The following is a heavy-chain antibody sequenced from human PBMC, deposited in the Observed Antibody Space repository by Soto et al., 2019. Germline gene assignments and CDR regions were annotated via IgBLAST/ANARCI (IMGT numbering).Heavy chain of an antibody. V-gene: IGHV3-7*03. CDR2: IKQDAREK. CDR3: AGDGVRNGAYNGWLDP. Sequence: EVQVVESGGGLVQPGGSLRLSCAASGFSFSSYWMTWVRQAPGKGLEWVANIKQDAREKYYVASVKGRFTISRDNGKNLLYLQMDSLAADDTAVYYCAGDGVRNGAYNGWLDPWGQGTLVTVSS. CDR1: GFSFSSYW. J-gene: IGHJ5*02. D-gene: IGHD3-16*01.